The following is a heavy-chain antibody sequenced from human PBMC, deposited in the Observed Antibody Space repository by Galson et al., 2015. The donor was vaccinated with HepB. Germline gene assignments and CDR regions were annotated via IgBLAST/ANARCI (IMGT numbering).Heavy chain of an antibody. J-gene: IGHJ4*02. Sequence: SVKVSCKASGYTFTSYDINWVRQATGQGLEWVGWMNPNSGNTGYAQKFQGRVTMTRNTSISTAYMELSSLRSEDTAVYYCARGPHYGDYLGYWGQGTLVTVSS. V-gene: IGHV1-8*01. CDR1: GYTFTSYD. D-gene: IGHD4-17*01. CDR2: MNPNSGNT. CDR3: ARGPHYGDYLGY.